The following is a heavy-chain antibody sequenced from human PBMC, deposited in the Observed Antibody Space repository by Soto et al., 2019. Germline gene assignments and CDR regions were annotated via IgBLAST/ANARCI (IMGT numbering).Heavy chain of an antibody. J-gene: IGHJ4*02. V-gene: IGHV3-23*01. CDR2: ISGSGGST. CDR1: EFTFVSYG. Sequence: GGSLRDPSAAVEFTFVSYGRRCVRQAPGKGLEWVSAISGSGGSTYYADSVKGRFTISRDNSKNTLYLQMNSLRAEDTVVYYCAKDSSSSGYYFDYWGQGTLVIVSS. D-gene: IGHD6-6*01. CDR3: AKDSSSSGYYFDY.